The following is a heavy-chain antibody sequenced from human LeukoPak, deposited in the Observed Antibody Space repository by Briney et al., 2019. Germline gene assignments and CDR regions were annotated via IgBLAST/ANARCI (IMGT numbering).Heavy chain of an antibody. CDR1: GGSISSYY. Sequence: SETLSLTCTVSGGSISSYYWSWIRQSPGKGLEWIGYIFDSGSTNYNPSLKSRVTISVDTSKSQFSLRLSSVTAADTAVYYCARHRSGASWFAPWGQGTLVTVSS. J-gene: IGHJ5*02. CDR2: IFDSGST. V-gene: IGHV4-59*08. D-gene: IGHD6-19*01. CDR3: ARHRSGASWFAP.